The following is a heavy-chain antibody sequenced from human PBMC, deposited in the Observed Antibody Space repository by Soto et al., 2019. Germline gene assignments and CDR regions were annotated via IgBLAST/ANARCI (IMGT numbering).Heavy chain of an antibody. D-gene: IGHD3-22*01. Sequence: QVQLQESGPGLVKPSETLSLTCTVSGGSISSYYWSWIRQPPGKGLEWIGYIYYSGSTNYNPSLKSRVTISVDTSKHQFALKLSSVTAADTAVYYCARNRGGYYDSSGYYFDYWGQGTLVTVSS. CDR3: ARNRGGYYDSSGYYFDY. V-gene: IGHV4-59*01. CDR2: IYYSGST. J-gene: IGHJ4*02. CDR1: GGSISSYY.